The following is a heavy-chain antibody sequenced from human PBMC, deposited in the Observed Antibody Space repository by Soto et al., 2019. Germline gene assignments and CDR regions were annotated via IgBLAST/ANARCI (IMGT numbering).Heavy chain of an antibody. CDR3: ARGNSSGFFRYNWFDP. CDR2: INPNSGGT. Sequence: GASVKVSCKASGYTFSGFYMHWVRQAPGQGLEWMGWINPNSGGTKSAEKFQGRVTMTRDTSISTAYMELSRLTSDDTAVYYCARGNSSGFFRYNWFDPWGQGTLVTVSS. V-gene: IGHV1-2*02. D-gene: IGHD6-19*01. J-gene: IGHJ5*02. CDR1: GYTFSGFY.